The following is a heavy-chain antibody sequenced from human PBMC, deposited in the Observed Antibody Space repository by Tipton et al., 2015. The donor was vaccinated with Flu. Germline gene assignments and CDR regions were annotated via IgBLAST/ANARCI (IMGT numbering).Heavy chain of an antibody. Sequence: TLSLTCAVSGGSISSSNWWSWVRQPPGKGLEWIGEIYHSGSTNYNPSLKSRVTISVDKSKNQFSLKLSSVTAADTAVYYCARRRDRVSSGYFPFDYWRQGTLVTVSS. D-gene: IGHD3-22*01. CDR3: ARRRDRVSSGYFPFDY. CDR2: IYHSGST. V-gene: IGHV4-4*02. J-gene: IGHJ4*02. CDR1: GGSISSSNW.